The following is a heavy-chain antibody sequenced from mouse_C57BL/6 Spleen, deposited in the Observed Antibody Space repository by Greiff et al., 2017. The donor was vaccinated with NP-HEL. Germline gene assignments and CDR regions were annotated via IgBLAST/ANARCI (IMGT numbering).Heavy chain of an antibody. D-gene: IGHD3-2*02. CDR1: GYTFTDYE. Sequence: VKLLESGAELVRPGASVTLSCKASGYTFTDYEMHWVKQTPVHGLEWIGAIDPETGGTAYNQKFKGKAILTADKSSSTAYMELRSLTSEDSAVYYCTSSSGPWFAYWGQGTLVTVSA. V-gene: IGHV1-15*01. CDR3: TSSSGPWFAY. J-gene: IGHJ3*01. CDR2: IDPETGGT.